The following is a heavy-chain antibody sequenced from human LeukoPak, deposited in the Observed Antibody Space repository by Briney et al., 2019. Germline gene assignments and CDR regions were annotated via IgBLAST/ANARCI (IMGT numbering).Heavy chain of an antibody. CDR1: GFTFSNYA. CDR3: ARDLLPYGSGSYLIGDY. J-gene: IGHJ4*02. V-gene: IGHV3-30-3*01. Sequence: PGGSLRLSCAASGFTFSNYALHWVRQAPGKGLEGVAVISYDGNKKNYADSVKGRFTISRDNSKNTLWLQMNSLRVEDTAVYYCARDLLPYGSGSYLIGDYWDQGTLVTVSS. CDR2: ISYDGNKK. D-gene: IGHD3-10*01.